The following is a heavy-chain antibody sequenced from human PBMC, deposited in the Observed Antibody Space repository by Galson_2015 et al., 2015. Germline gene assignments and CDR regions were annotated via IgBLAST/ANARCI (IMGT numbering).Heavy chain of an antibody. J-gene: IGHJ4*02. V-gene: IGHV3-30-3*01. CDR1: GFTFSSCA. D-gene: IGHD6-25*01. CDR2: VSYDGSNN. CDR3: ARVGGDIAARTWGYFDY. Sequence: SLRLSCAASGFTFSSCAMHWVRLAPGPGLEWVAVVSYDGSNNFYADSVKSRFTISRDNSKNTLYLQMNSLRPEDTAVYYCARVGGDIAARTWGYFDYWGQGTLVTVSS.